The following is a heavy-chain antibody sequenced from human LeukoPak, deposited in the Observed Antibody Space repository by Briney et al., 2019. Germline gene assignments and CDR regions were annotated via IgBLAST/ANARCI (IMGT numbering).Heavy chain of an antibody. CDR1: GFTVSSNY. CDR3: AKDVLDYGSGSWILTNAFDI. J-gene: IGHJ3*02. D-gene: IGHD3-10*01. Sequence: GGSLRLSCAASGFTVSSNYMTWVRQAPGKGLEWVSVIYGGGSTYYADSVKGRFTISRDNSKNTLYLQMNSLRAEDTAVYYCAKDVLDYGSGSWILTNAFDIWGQGTMVTVSS. CDR2: IYGGGST. V-gene: IGHV3-53*01.